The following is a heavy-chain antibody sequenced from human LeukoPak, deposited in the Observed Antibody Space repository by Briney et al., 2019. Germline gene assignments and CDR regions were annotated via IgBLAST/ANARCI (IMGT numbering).Heavy chain of an antibody. CDR3: AKTIVVMMDATPAALDI. Sequence: PGGSLRLSCAASGFTFSSYGMHWVRQAPGKGLEGVAFIRYDGSNKFYADSVKGRFAISRDNSKNTLYLQMDSLGPEDTAVYYCAKTIVVMMDATPAALDIWGQGTVVTVSS. V-gene: IGHV3-30*02. CDR2: IRYDGSNK. CDR1: GFTFSSYG. J-gene: IGHJ3*02. D-gene: IGHD2-8*01.